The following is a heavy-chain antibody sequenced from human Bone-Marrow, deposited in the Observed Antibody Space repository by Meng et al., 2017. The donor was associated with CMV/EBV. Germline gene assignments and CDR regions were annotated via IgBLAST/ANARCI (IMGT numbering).Heavy chain of an antibody. Sequence: LRLSCAISGDSVSSNSAAWIWVRQSPSRGLEWLGRTYYRSKWFNDYAESVKTRITVTPDISKNQFSLQLNSVTPEDTAVYYCARRSSVPTGNWFDPWGQGTLVTVSS. CDR1: GDSVSSNSAA. J-gene: IGHJ5*02. CDR3: ARRSSVPTGNWFDP. V-gene: IGHV6-1*01. CDR2: TYYRSKWFN.